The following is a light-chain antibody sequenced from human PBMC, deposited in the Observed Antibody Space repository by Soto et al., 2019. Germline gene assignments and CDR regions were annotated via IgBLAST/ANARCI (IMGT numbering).Light chain of an antibody. CDR2: AAS. CDR3: QKYDSAPPFT. CDR1: QGIRHY. J-gene: IGKJ3*01. Sequence: IQMTHSPSSLSASVGDRVTITCRASQGIRHYLAWYQQKPGNVPNLLIYAASTLQSGVPPPFSGGGSGTDFTLTISSLQPEDVATYYCQKYDSAPPFTFGPGTKVDIQ. V-gene: IGKV1-27*01.